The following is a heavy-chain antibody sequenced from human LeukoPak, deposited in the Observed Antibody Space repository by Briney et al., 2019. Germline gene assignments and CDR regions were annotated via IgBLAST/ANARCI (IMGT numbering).Heavy chain of an antibody. V-gene: IGHV3-15*01. CDR3: FTLKRDHDSSAFDY. CDR2: IKSKSDGGTA. CDR1: GFTLSNAW. J-gene: IGHJ4*02. Sequence: GGSLRLSCAASGFTLSNAWMSWARQAPGKGLEWVGRIKSKSDGGTAEYAAPVKGRFAISRDDSKNTLYLQMNSLKTEDTAVYYCFTLKRDHDSSAFDYWGQGTLVTVSS. D-gene: IGHD3-22*01.